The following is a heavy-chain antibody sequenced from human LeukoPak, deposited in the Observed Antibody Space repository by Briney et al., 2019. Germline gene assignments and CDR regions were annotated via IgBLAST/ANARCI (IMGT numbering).Heavy chain of an antibody. CDR3: AKDPFRWELLLDY. D-gene: IGHD1-26*01. J-gene: IGHJ4*02. Sequence: GGSLRLSCAASGFTFSSYWMSWVRQAPGKGLEWVANIKQDGSEKYYVDSGKGRFTISRDNAKNSLYLQMNSLRAEDTAVYYCAKDPFRWELLLDYWGQGTLVTVSS. CDR2: IKQDGSEK. V-gene: IGHV3-7*03. CDR1: GFTFSSYW.